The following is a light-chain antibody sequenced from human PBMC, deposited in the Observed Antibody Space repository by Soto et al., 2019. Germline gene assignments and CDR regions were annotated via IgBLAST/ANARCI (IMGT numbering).Light chain of an antibody. Sequence: DIVMTQTPLSLPVTPGEPASISCRSSQSLLDSDDGNTYLDWYLQKPGQSPQLLIYTLSYRAFGVPDRFSRSGSGTDFTLKISSVEAEDVGVYYCMLRIELITFGQGTLLEIK. CDR2: TLS. CDR3: MLRIELIT. J-gene: IGKJ5*01. V-gene: IGKV2-40*01. CDR1: QSLLDSDDGNTY.